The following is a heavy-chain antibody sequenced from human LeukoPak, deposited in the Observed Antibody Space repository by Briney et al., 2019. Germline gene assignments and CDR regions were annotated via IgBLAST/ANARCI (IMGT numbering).Heavy chain of an antibody. CDR1: GFTFSSYW. J-gene: IGHJ3*02. CDR2: ISGSASST. V-gene: IGHV3-23*01. D-gene: IGHD4-23*01. Sequence: GGSLRLSCAASGFTFSSYWMHWVRQAPGKGLEWVSAISGSASSTYHADSVKGRFTISRDNSKNTLYLQMNSLRADDTAVYYCAKDRRYGGNSYAFDIWGQGTMVTVSS. CDR3: AKDRRYGGNSYAFDI.